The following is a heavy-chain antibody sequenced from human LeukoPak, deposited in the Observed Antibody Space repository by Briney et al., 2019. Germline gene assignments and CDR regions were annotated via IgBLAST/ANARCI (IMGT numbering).Heavy chain of an antibody. J-gene: IGHJ4*02. CDR3: ARDQGHDSPNFDY. D-gene: IGHD3-22*01. CDR2: IYYSGST. CDR1: GGSISSGDYY. V-gene: IGHV4-30-4*01. Sequence: SETLSLTCTVSGGSISSGDYYWSWIRQPPGKGLEWIGYIYYSGSTYYNPSLKSRVTISVGTSKNQFSLKLSSVTAADTAVYYCARDQGHDSPNFDYWGQGTLVTVSS.